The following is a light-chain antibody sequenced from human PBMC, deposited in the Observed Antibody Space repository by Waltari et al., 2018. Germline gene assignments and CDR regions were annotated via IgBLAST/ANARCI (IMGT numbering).Light chain of an antibody. V-gene: IGKV1-39*01. J-gene: IGKJ2*01. CDR2: AAS. Sequence: DIQMTQSPSSLSASVGDRVTITCRASQSISNYLNWYQQKPGKAPKLLIYAASRLQSGVPSRFSGSGSGTDFTLTISSLQAEDVAVYYCQQYYTTPYTFGPGTKLEIK. CDR1: QSISNY. CDR3: QQYYTTPYT.